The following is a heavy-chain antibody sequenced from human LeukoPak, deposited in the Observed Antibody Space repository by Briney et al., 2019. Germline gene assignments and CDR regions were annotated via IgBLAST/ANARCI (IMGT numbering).Heavy chain of an antibody. V-gene: IGHV3-21*01. D-gene: IGHD5-12*01. J-gene: IGHJ4*02. Sequence: PGGSLRLSCAASGFTFSSYAMNWVRQAPGKGLEWVSSISSSSSYIYYADSVKGRFTISRDNAKNSLYLQMNSLRAEDTAVYYCARSGDIVAPFDYWGQGTLVTVSS. CDR3: ARSGDIVAPFDY. CDR1: GFTFSSYA. CDR2: ISSSSSYI.